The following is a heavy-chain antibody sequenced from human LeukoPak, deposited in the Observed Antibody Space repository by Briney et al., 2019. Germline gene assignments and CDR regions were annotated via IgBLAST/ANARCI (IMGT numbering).Heavy chain of an antibody. J-gene: IGHJ5*02. Sequence: GGSLRLSCAASGFTFSAYEMNWVRQAPGKGLEWVSYIGSSGSTLYYADSVKGRFTISRDNSKNTLYLQMNSLRAEDTAVYYCAKDYSKTSYYGSGTYYRPNWFDPRGQGTLVTVSS. V-gene: IGHV3-48*03. CDR1: GFTFSAYE. D-gene: IGHD3-10*01. CDR3: AKDYSKTSYYGSGTYYRPNWFDP. CDR2: IGSSGSTL.